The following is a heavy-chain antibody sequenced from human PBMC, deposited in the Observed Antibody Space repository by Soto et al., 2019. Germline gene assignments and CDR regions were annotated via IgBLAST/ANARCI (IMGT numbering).Heavy chain of an antibody. D-gene: IGHD7-27*01. CDR2: IKNKANSYTT. J-gene: IGHJ4*02. Sequence: EVQLVESGGGLVQPEGSLRLSCAASGFTFSDHYMDWVRQAPGKGLEWVGRIKNKANSYTTEYAAPVKGRFINSRDDSKSSVFLQMNRLKTADTAVYYCTRVRLGSRRPSDYWGQGLLVTVSS. CDR3: TRVRLGSRRPSDY. V-gene: IGHV3-72*01. CDR1: GFTFSDHY.